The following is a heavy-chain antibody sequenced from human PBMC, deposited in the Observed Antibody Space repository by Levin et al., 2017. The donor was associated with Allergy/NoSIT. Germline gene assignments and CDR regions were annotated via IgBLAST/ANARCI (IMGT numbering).Heavy chain of an antibody. D-gene: IGHD3-16*01. CDR2: ISGSGGST. Sequence: GGSLRLSCAASGFTFSSYAMSWVRQAPGKGLEWVSAISGSGGSTYYADSVKGRFTISRDNSKNTLYLQMNSLRAEDTAVYYCAKGGLKAYYYYYMDVWGKGTTVTVSS. V-gene: IGHV3-23*01. CDR3: AKGGLKAYYYYYMDV. CDR1: GFTFSSYA. J-gene: IGHJ6*03.